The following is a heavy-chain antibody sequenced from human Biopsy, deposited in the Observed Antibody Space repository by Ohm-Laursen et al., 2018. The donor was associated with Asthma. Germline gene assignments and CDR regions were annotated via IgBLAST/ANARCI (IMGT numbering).Heavy chain of an antibody. CDR1: GYTFNSAG. D-gene: IGHD3-10*01. CDR2: ISVYNGNT. Sequence: ASVKVSCNTSGYTFNSAGITWVQQAPGQGLEWMGWISVYNGNTKVAQKLRDRVTMITDTSTSTAYMELRSLRSDDTAVYFCARAVDYSHYYGIDVWGQGTTVTVS. CDR3: ARAVDYSHYYGIDV. J-gene: IGHJ6*02. V-gene: IGHV1-18*01.